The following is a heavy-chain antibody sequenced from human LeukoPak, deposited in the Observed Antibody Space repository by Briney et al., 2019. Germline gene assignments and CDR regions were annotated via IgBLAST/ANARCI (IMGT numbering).Heavy chain of an antibody. CDR3: ARLFGDRRGTGGIALYYFDY. J-gene: IGHJ4*02. V-gene: IGHV4-39*01. CDR1: GGSISSSSYY. D-gene: IGHD6-13*01. CDR2: IYYSGST. Sequence: SETLSLTCTVSGGSISSSSYYWGWIRQPPGKGLGWIGSIYYSGSTYYNPSLKSRVTISVDTSKNQFSLKLSSVTAADTAVYYCARLFGDRRGTGGIALYYFDYWGQGTLVTVSS.